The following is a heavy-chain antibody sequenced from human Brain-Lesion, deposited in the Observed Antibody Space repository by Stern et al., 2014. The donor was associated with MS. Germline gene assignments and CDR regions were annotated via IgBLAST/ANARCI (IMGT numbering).Heavy chain of an antibody. Sequence: QLVQSGGGFVQLGGPLRLSCAASGFTFSNYWMHWVRQAPGKGLVWVSRVNNDGRRTSYADSVKGRFTMSRDNAKNTLYLQMNSLRVEDTAIYYCARGERWFDSWGQGTLVTVSS. CDR1: GFTFSNYW. J-gene: IGHJ5*01. CDR3: ARGERWFDS. V-gene: IGHV3-74*02. D-gene: IGHD3-10*01. CDR2: VNNDGRRT.